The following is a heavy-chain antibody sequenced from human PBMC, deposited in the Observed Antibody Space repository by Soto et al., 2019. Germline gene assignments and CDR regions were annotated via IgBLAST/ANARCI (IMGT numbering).Heavy chain of an antibody. V-gene: IGHV4-4*07. J-gene: IGHJ4*02. Sequence: SETLSLTCSVSGDSISSYSWSWIRQPAGKGLEWLGRVYRGTSNYNPSLKSRLIMSLDTSKNQFSLNLRSVTAADTAVYYCARESLKETITMTVVNDHWGQGTQVTVSS. CDR1: GDSISSYS. D-gene: IGHD3-22*01. CDR3: ARESLKETITMTVVNDH. CDR2: VYRGTS.